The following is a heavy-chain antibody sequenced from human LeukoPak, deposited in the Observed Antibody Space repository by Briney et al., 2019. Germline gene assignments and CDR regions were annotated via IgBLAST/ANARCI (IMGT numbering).Heavy chain of an antibody. V-gene: IGHV3-30*03. CDR1: GFTFSSYG. J-gene: IGHJ6*02. CDR2: ISYDGSNK. CDR3: ARDQYYDSSGYSNYYYGMDV. Sequence: PGRSLRLSCAASGFTFSSYGMHWVRQAPGKGLEWVAVISYDGSNKYYADSVKGRFTISRGNAKNSLYLQMNSLRVEDTAVYYCARDQYYDSSGYSNYYYGMDVWGQGTTVTVSS. D-gene: IGHD3-22*01.